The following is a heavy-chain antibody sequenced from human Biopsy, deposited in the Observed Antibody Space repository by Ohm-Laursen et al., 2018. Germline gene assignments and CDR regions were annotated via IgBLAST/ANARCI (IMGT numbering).Heavy chain of an antibody. CDR2: ISGSSNT. V-gene: IGHV4-59*08. D-gene: IGHD5-24*01. Sequence: SETLSLTCTLSGDSITRSYWSWIRQPPGKGLEWIGYISGSSNTNYNPSLKSRVTLSTDTSKTQFSLRLSCVTAADTAVYYCARQDGYLGYEYWGQGALVTVSS. CDR1: GDSITRSY. CDR3: ARQDGYLGYEY. J-gene: IGHJ4*02.